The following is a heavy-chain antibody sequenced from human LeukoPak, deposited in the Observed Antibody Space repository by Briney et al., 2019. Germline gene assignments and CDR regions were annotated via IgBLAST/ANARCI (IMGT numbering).Heavy chain of an antibody. J-gene: IGHJ4*02. CDR1: GFTFSSYA. V-gene: IGHV3-23*01. CDR3: ARDTGVVVAFDY. Sequence: GGSLRLSCAVSGFTFSSYAMSWVRQAPGKGLEWVSAISGSGGSTYCADSVKGRFTISRDNSKNTLYLQMNSLRAEDTAVYCCARDTGVVVAFDYWGQGALVTVSS. CDR2: ISGSGGST. D-gene: IGHD2-15*01.